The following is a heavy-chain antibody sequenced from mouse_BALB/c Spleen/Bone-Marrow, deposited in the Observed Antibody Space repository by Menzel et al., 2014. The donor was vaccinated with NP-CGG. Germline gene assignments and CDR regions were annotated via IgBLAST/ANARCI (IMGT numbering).Heavy chain of an antibody. Sequence: VQLQQSGAELVKPGTSVKMSCKASGYTFTSYWMHWVKQRPGQGLGWIGDIYPGSDSTNYYEKLKSKATLTVDTSSSTACMQHSSLTSEDSAVYYGATGETWGQGTTLTVSS. CDR2: IYPGSDST. J-gene: IGHJ2*01. CDR3: ATGET. CDR1: GYTFTSYW. V-gene: IGHV1-55*01.